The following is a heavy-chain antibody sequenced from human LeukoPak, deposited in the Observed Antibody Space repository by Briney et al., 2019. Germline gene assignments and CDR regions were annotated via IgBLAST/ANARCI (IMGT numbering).Heavy chain of an antibody. D-gene: IGHD5-18*01. Sequence: SVKVSCKASGGIFNSYAISWVRQAPGQGLEWMGGIIAIFGTANYAQKFQGRVTITADKSTTTAYMELSSLRSEDTAVYYCARHSGYNYGLTPVEYWGRGTLVTVSS. V-gene: IGHV1-69*06. J-gene: IGHJ4*02. CDR2: IIAIFGTA. CDR1: GGIFNSYA. CDR3: ARHSGYNYGLTPVEY.